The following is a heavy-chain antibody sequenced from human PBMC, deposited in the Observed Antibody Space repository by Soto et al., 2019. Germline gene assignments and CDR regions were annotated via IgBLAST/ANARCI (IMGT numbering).Heavy chain of an antibody. D-gene: IGHD2-2*01. Sequence: QVQLVQSGAEVKKPGSSVKVSCKASGGTFSSYAISWVRQAPGQGLEWMGGIIPIFGTANYAQKFQGRVTITADESTGTAYMELSSLRSEDTAVYYCARDPGYCSSTSCFRPAHYYYYGMDVWGQGTTVTVSS. CDR3: ARDPGYCSSTSCFRPAHYYYYGMDV. CDR2: IIPIFGTA. J-gene: IGHJ6*02. V-gene: IGHV1-69*01. CDR1: GGTFSSYA.